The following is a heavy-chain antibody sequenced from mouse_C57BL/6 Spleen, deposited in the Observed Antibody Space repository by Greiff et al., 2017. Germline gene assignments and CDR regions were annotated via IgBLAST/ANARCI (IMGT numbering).Heavy chain of an antibody. CDR3: ARGQGAMDY. CDR1: GYSFTGYY. V-gene: IGHV1-42*01. Sequence: VQLQQSGPELVKPGASVKISCKASGYSFTGYYMNWVQQSPEKSLEWIGEINPSTGGTTYNQKFKAKATLTVDKSSSTAYMQLKSLTSEDSAVYYCARGQGAMDYWGQGTSVTVSS. CDR2: INPSTGGT. D-gene: IGHD3-3*01. J-gene: IGHJ4*01.